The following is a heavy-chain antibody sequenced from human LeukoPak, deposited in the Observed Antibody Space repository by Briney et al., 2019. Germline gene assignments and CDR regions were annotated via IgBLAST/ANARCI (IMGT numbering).Heavy chain of an antibody. V-gene: IGHV1-18*01. Sequence: ASVKVSCKASGYIFTSYGINWVRQAPGQGLEWMGWISAYKGNTNYAQKIQGRVTMTIDTSTSTAYMELRSLRSDDTAVYYCVRGRVTIFGVVIIPGDYWGSGTLVTVSS. D-gene: IGHD3-3*01. CDR1: GYIFTSYG. J-gene: IGHJ4*02. CDR3: VRGRVTIFGVVIIPGDY. CDR2: ISAYKGNT.